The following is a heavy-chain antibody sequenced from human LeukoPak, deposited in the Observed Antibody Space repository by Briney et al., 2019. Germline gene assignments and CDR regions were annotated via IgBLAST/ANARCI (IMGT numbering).Heavy chain of an antibody. Sequence: GGSLRLSCAASGFTFSSYAMNWVRQAPGKGLEWVSAISGSGGSTYYADSVKGRFTIFRDNSKNTLYLQINSLRAEDTAVYYCAVKYNYGFDYWGQGTLVAVSS. CDR1: GFTFSSYA. V-gene: IGHV3-23*01. J-gene: IGHJ4*02. D-gene: IGHD5-18*01. CDR2: ISGSGGST. CDR3: AVKYNYGFDY.